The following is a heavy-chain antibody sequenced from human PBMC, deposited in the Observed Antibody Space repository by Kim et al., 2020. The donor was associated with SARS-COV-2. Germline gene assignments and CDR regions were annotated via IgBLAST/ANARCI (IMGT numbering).Heavy chain of an antibody. J-gene: IGHJ6*01. Sequence: GGSLRLSCGASGFTFSNYAMSWVRQAPGKGLEWVSTISGSGGRTYYADSVKGRFTISRDNSKNTLSLQLNSLRGEDTALYYCSKGPLTTPPYSYGLDAWG. CDR3: SKGPLTTPPYSYGLDA. V-gene: IGHV3-23*01. CDR2: ISGSGGRT. D-gene: IGHD2-15*01. CDR1: GFTFSNYA.